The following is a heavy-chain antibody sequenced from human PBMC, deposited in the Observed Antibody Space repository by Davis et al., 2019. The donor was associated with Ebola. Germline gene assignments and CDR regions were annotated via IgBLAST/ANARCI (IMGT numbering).Heavy chain of an antibody. V-gene: IGHV3-21*01. CDR2: ISSSSSYK. CDR1: GFTFSWYS. Sequence: PGGSLRLSCAASGFTFSWYSMNWVRQAPGKGLEWVSSISSSSSYKNYADSVKGRFTISRDNAKNSLYLQMNSLRAEDTAVYYCARDDRLTSSSLDYWGQGTLVTVSS. D-gene: IGHD6-13*01. CDR3: ARDDRLTSSSLDY. J-gene: IGHJ4*02.